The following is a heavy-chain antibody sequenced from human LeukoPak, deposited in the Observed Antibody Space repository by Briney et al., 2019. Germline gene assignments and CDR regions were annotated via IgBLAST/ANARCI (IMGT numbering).Heavy chain of an antibody. J-gene: IGHJ6*02. CDR3: ARWGGVGMDV. V-gene: IGHV1-46*01. CDR1: GYTFTSYY. CDR2: INPSGGST. D-gene: IGHD2-8*01. Sequence: ASVKVSCKASGYTFTSYYMHWVRPAPGQGLEWMGIINPSGGSTSYAQKFQGRVIMTRDTSTSTVYMELSSLRSEDTAVYYCARWGGVGMDVWGQGTTLIVSS.